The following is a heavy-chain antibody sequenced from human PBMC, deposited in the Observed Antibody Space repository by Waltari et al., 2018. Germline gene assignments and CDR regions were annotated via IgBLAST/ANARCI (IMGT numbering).Heavy chain of an antibody. Sequence: QLQLQESGPGLVKPSETLSLTCTVSGGSISSSSYYWGWIRQPPGRGLEWIGSIYYSGRTYYNPSLKSRVTISVDTSKNQFSLKLSSVTAADTAVYYCARHATDTAMADFDYWGQGTLVTVSS. CDR1: GGSISSSSYY. CDR2: IYYSGRT. D-gene: IGHD5-18*01. J-gene: IGHJ4*02. V-gene: IGHV4-39*01. CDR3: ARHATDTAMADFDY.